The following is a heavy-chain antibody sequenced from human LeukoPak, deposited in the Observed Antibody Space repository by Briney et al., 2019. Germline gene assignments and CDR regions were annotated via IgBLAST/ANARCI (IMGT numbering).Heavy chain of an antibody. CDR1: GGSISSGSYY. Sequence: SETLSLTCTVSGGSISSGSYYWGWIRQPPGKGLEWIGSIYHSGSTYYNPSLKSRVTISVDTSKNQFSPKLSSVTAADTAVYYCARDPGYVSDYWGQGTLVTVSS. D-gene: IGHD3-16*01. CDR2: IYHSGST. J-gene: IGHJ4*02. V-gene: IGHV4-39*07. CDR3: ARDPGYVSDY.